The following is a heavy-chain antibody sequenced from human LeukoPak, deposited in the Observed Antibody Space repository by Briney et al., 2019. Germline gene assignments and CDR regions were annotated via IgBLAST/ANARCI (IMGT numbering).Heavy chain of an antibody. Sequence: PGGSLRLSCAASGFTFSSYALSGVRQAPGKGLEWVSAISGGGGTTYYADSVKGRFTISRDNSKNTLYLQMNSLRAEDTAVYYCAKLVGATGLSPSDYWGQGTLVTVSS. CDR2: ISGGGGTT. D-gene: IGHD1-26*01. CDR3: AKLVGATGLSPSDY. CDR1: GFTFSSYA. J-gene: IGHJ4*02. V-gene: IGHV3-23*01.